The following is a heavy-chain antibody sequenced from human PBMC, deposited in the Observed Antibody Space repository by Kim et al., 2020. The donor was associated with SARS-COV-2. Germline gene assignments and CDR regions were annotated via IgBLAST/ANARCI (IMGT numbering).Heavy chain of an antibody. Sequence: GGSLRLSCTASGFSLSNVWMHWVRQAPGTGLVWVSRIKSDGSTAYADSVEGRFSMFRDNAKNTLHLEMRSLRGDDTAVYFCARSIGSCDGGRCSEWGFD. CDR3: ARSIGSCDGGRCSEWGFD. D-gene: IGHD2-15*01. V-gene: IGHV3-74*01. CDR2: IKSDGST. CDR1: GFSLSNVW. J-gene: IGHJ5*02.